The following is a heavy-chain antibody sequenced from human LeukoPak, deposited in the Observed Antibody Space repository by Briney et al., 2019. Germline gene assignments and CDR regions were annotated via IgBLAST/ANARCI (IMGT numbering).Heavy chain of an antibody. CDR3: ARAPWGGDYAKFFDY. Sequence: PSETLSLTCTVSGGSISSSSYYWGWIRQPPGKGLEWIGSIYYSGSTYYNPSLKSRVTISVDTSKNQFSLKLSSVTAADTAVYYCARAPWGGDYAKFFDYWGQGTLVTVSS. CDR1: GGSISSSSYY. V-gene: IGHV4-39*07. D-gene: IGHD4-17*01. CDR2: IYYSGST. J-gene: IGHJ4*02.